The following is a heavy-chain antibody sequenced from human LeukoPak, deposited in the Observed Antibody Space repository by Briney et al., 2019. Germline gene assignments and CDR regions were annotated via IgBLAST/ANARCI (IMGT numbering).Heavy chain of an antibody. V-gene: IGHV3-33*06. D-gene: IGHD3-3*01. J-gene: IGHJ3*02. CDR2: IWYDGSNK. CDR1: GFTFKLYW. CDR3: AKDTGRPTDAITMEDNAFDI. Sequence: PGGSLRLSCAVSGFTFKLYWMHWVRQAPGKGLEWVAVIWYDGSNKYYADSVKGRFTISRDNSKNTLYLQMNSLRAEDTALYYCAKDTGRPTDAITMEDNAFDIWGQGTMVTVSS.